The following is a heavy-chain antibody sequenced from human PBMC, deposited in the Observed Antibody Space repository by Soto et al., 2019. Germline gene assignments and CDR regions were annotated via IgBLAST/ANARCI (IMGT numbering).Heavy chain of an antibody. J-gene: IGHJ4*02. D-gene: IGHD3-16*01. Sequence: PGESLKISCQGSGYSFTSNWIGWVRQMPGKGLEWMGIINPADSDIKYSPSFQGQVTISADKSIGTAYLQWGSLKASDTAMYYCARNKRDDASRKIDCWGQGTLVTVSS. CDR1: GYSFTSNW. CDR2: INPADSDI. V-gene: IGHV5-51*01. CDR3: ARNKRDDASRKIDC.